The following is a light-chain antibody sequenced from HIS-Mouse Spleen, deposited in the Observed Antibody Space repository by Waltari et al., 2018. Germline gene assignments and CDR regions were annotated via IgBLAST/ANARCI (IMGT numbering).Light chain of an antibody. V-gene: IGLV2-23*01. J-gene: IGLJ1*01. CDR3: QAWDSSTAV. CDR2: EGS. Sequence: QSALTQPASVSGSPGHSITISCTGTSSDVGRYNLVSWYQQHPGKAPKLMIYEGSKRPSGVSNRFSGSKSGNTASLTISGLQAMDEADYYCQAWDSSTAVFGTGTKVTVL. CDR1: SSDVGRYNL.